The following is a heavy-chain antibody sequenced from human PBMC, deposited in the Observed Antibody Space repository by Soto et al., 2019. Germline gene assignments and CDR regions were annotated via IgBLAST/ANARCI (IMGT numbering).Heavy chain of an antibody. CDR2: IKGDGSSL. CDR1: GFTFTTYW. J-gene: IGHJ6*02. V-gene: IGHV3-74*01. CDR3: AGGAKNNYGVDV. Sequence: EVKVVESGGGLVQPGGSLRLSCAASGFTFTTYWMHWVRQVPGKGLVWVSGIKGDGSSLSYADSVKGRFTISRDNVENTVYLQMGSLRADDSAVYYRAGGAKNNYGVDVWGHGTTVTVSS.